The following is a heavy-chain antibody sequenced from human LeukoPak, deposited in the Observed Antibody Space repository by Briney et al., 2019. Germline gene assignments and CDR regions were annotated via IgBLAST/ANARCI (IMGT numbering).Heavy chain of an antibody. D-gene: IGHD3-10*01. CDR1: GFTFSSYS. CDR2: ISSSSSTI. J-gene: IGHJ4*02. V-gene: IGHV3-48*01. Sequence: GGSLRLSCAASGFTFSSYSMNWVRQASGKGLEWVSYISSSSSTIYYADSVKGRFTISRDNAKNSLYLQMNSLRAEDTAVYYCARGSPLWFGELFPPYFDYWGQGTLVTVSS. CDR3: ARGSPLWFGELFPPYFDY.